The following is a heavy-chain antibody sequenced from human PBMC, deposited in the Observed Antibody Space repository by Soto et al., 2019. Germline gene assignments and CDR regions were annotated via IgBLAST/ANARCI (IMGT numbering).Heavy chain of an antibody. J-gene: IGHJ3*01. V-gene: IGHV1-46*03. Sequence: VQLVQSGAEVKKPGASVKISCKASGYTVTTNFIHWIRQAPGQGLEWVGIISPGGGNTVYAQQFQGRLTMTRDTSSSTVYMELRSLMSGDTAVFYCARADYDSDAFWGQGTMV. CDR3: ARADYDSDAF. CDR1: GYTVTTNF. D-gene: IGHD3-22*01. CDR2: ISPGGGNT.